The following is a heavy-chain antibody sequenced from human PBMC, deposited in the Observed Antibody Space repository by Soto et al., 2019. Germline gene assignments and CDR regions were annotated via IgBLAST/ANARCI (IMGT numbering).Heavy chain of an antibody. D-gene: IGHD1-26*01. Sequence: ASVKVSCKASGYTFTSYGISWVRQAPGQGLGWMGWISAYNGNTNYAQKLQGRVTMTTDTSTSAAYMELRSLRSDDTAVYYCARVALSGSYYYYYYGMDVWGQGTTVTVSS. V-gene: IGHV1-18*01. CDR1: GYTFTSYG. J-gene: IGHJ6*02. CDR3: ARVALSGSYYYYYYGMDV. CDR2: ISAYNGNT.